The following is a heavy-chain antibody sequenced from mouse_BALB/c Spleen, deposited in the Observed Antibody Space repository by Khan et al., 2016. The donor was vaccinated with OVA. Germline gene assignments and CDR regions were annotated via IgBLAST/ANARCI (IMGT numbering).Heavy chain of an antibody. CDR3: ARIPTFITTALDY. Sequence: EVDLVELGGGLVQPGGSLKLSCAASGFPFSSNTMSWVRQTPEKRLEWVAYITNGGGNTYYPDTVKGRFTISRDNAKNTLYLQMSSLKSEDTAMYYCARIPTFITTALDYWGQGTSVTVSS. CDR1: GFPFSSNT. J-gene: IGHJ4*01. V-gene: IGHV5-12-2*01. CDR2: ITNGGGNT. D-gene: IGHD1-2*01.